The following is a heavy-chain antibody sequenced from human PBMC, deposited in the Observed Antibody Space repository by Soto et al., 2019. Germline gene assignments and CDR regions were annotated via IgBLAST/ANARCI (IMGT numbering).Heavy chain of an antibody. CDR3: AHRILRTVFGLVTTTAIYFDF. V-gene: IGHV2-5*02. CDR2: IYWDDDK. D-gene: IGHD3-3*01. J-gene: IGHJ4*02. CDR1: GSSLTTSGVG. Sequence: QITLNESGPTVVKPAEPLTLTCTFSGSSLTTSGVGVGWIRQSPGKAPEWLALIYWDDDKRYSASLKSRLTITKDTSKNQVVLTMASVDPADTATYYCAHRILRTVFGLVTTTAIYFDFWGQGTPVVVSS.